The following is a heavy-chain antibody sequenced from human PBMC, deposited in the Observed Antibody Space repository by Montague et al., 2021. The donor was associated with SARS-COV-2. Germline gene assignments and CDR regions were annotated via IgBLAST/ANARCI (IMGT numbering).Heavy chain of an antibody. Sequence: PPLVKPTQTLTQTCVFSGFSLNTDGVGVAWIRRPPGKALEWLALIYWDGDQRYSPSLKTRLTITKDTSKNRVVLTMTNLDPVDTATCYCARRYDFYRAEAFDVWGQGTMLTVSS. CDR2: IYWDGDQ. CDR1: GFSLNTDGVG. CDR3: ARRYDFYRAEAFDV. V-gene: IGHV2-5*02. J-gene: IGHJ3*01. D-gene: IGHD3-3*01.